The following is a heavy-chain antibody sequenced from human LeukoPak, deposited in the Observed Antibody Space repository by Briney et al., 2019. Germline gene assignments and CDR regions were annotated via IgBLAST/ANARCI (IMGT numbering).Heavy chain of an antibody. D-gene: IGHD1-26*01. CDR3: TRDGGSFCDFDY. CDR2: INTDGRIT. Sequence: GGSLRLSCVTSGFSFRNYAIHWVRQAPGKGLEYVSVINTDGRITYYADSVKGRFTISRDNSKNTVYLQMGSLRGEDMAVYYCTRDGGSFCDFDYWGQGALVTVSS. V-gene: IGHV3-64*02. CDR1: GFSFRNYA. J-gene: IGHJ4*02.